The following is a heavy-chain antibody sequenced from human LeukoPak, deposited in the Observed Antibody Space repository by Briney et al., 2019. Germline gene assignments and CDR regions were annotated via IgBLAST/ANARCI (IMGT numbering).Heavy chain of an antibody. CDR1: GYTFTSYD. D-gene: IGHD2-2*01. J-gene: IGHJ6*02. CDR2: MNPNSGST. CDR3: ARVPAAIPGGYYYYGMDV. V-gene: IGHV1-8*01. Sequence: ASVKVSCKASGYTFTSYDINWVRQATGQGLEWMGWMNPNSGSTGYAQKFQGRVTMTRNTSISTAYMELSSLRSEDTAVYYCARVPAAIPGGYYYYGMDVWGQGTTVTVSS.